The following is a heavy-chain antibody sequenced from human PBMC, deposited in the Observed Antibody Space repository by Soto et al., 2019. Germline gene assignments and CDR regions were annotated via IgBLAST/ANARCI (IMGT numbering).Heavy chain of an antibody. V-gene: IGHV3-23*01. Sequence: EVQLLESGGGLVQPGGSLRLSCAASGFTFSSYAMSWVRQAPGKGLEWVSAISGSGGSTYYADSVKGRFTISRDTSKNTLYLQMNSLRAEETAVYYCAKAYYGDFHPWSYWGQGTLVTVSS. D-gene: IGHD4-17*01. CDR2: ISGSGGST. J-gene: IGHJ4*02. CDR3: AKAYYGDFHPWSY. CDR1: GFTFSSYA.